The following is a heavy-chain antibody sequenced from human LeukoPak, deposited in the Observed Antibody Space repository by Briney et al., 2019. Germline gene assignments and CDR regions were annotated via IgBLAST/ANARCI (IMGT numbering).Heavy chain of an antibody. CDR1: GFPFNSYV. D-gene: IGHD3-22*01. V-gene: IGHV3-23*01. CDR3: AKSVQYYDSSGYS. Sequence: EGSLRLSCAASGFPFNSYVMSWVRQAPGKGLEWVSAISGSGGSTYYADSVKGRFTISRDNSKDTLYLQMNSLRAEDTAVYYCAKSVQYYDSSGYSWGQETLVTVPS. CDR2: ISGSGGST. J-gene: IGHJ5*02.